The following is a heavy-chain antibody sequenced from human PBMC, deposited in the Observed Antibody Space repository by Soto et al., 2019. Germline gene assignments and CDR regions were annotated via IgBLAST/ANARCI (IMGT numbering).Heavy chain of an antibody. V-gene: IGHV3-74*01. J-gene: IGHJ6*03. CDR3: ARVGSPLYYYMDV. D-gene: IGHD1-26*01. CDR1: GFTFGSYW. Sequence: EVQLVESGGSLVQPGGSMRLSCAASGFTFGSYWMHWVRQAPGKGLVWVSRIHSDGSSTSYADSVKGRFTISRDNAKNTMYLQMNSLRAEDTAVYYCARVGSPLYYYMDVWGKGTTVTVSS. CDR2: IHSDGSST.